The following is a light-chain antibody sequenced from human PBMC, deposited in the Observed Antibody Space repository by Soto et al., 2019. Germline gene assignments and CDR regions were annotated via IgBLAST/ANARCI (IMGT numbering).Light chain of an antibody. Sequence: EIVLTQSPATLSLSPGESATLSCRASQRISRNLAWYQQKPGQAPRLLIYGASSRATGIPDRFSGGGSGTDFSLTISRLDPEEFAVYDCQQYSSSPITFGQGTRLEIK. V-gene: IGKV3-20*01. CDR1: QRISRN. CDR3: QQYSSSPIT. J-gene: IGKJ5*01. CDR2: GAS.